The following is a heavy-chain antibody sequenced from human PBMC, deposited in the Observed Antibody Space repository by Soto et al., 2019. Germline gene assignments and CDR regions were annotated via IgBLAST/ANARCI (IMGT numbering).Heavy chain of an antibody. CDR3: ARWGTTAGLEV. J-gene: IGHJ4*02. CDR2: TSYDGSNN. CDR1: GFTFRSYV. Sequence: QVQLVESGGGVVQPGTSLRLSCVGSGFTFRSYVIHWVRQAPGKGLEWVALTSYDGSNNFYGDSVKGRFTISRDNSRNTVELQMDSLRLEDTALYYCARWGTTAGLEVWGQGTLVSVSS. V-gene: IGHV3-33*05. D-gene: IGHD3-16*01.